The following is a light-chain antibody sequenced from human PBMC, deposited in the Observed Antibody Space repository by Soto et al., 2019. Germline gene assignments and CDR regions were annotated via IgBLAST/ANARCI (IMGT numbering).Light chain of an antibody. CDR2: KAS. J-gene: IGKJ4*01. V-gene: IGKV1-5*03. Sequence: DIQMTQSPSTLSASVGDRVTITCRASQSISSWLAWYQQKPGKAPKLLIYKASSLESGVPSRFSGSGSGTAFTLTISSLQPDDFETYYCQQYNSYALTFGGGTKVEIK. CDR3: QQYNSYALT. CDR1: QSISSW.